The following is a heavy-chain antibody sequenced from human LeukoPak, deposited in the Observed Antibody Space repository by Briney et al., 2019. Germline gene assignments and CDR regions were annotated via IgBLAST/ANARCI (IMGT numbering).Heavy chain of an antibody. D-gene: IGHD2-15*01. J-gene: IGHJ5*02. V-gene: IGHV1-46*01. CDR3: ARDPAYCSGGSCQSWFDP. CDR2: INPTGGST. CDR1: GYTFTNYY. Sequence: ASVKVSCKASGYTFTNYYMHWVRQAPGQGLEWMGIINPTGGSTSYAQKFQGRVTMTRDTSTSTVYMELSSLRSEDTAVYYCARDPAYCSGGSCQSWFDPWGQGTLVTVSS.